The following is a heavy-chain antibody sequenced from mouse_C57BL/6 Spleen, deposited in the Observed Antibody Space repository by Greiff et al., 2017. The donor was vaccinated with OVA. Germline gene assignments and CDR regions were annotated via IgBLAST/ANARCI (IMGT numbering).Heavy chain of an antibody. D-gene: IGHD2-3*01. Sequence: QVQLQQSGAELVKPGASVKISCKASGYAFSSYWMNWVKQRPGKGLEWIGQIYPGDGDTNYNGKFKGKATLTADKSSSTAYMQLSSLTSEDSAVYFCARSVYDRYFDYWGQGTTLTVSS. J-gene: IGHJ2*01. CDR2: IYPGDGDT. CDR3: ARSVYDRYFDY. V-gene: IGHV1-80*01. CDR1: GYAFSSYW.